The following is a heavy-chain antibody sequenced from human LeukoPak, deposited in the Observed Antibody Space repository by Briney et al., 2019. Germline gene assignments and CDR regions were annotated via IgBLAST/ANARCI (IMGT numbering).Heavy chain of an antibody. D-gene: IGHD5-24*01. V-gene: IGHV3-23*01. CDR3: AKDYIARDGFWDFDY. Sequence: GGSLRLSCAASGFTFNPYAMSWVRQAPGKGLEWVAGIYGSGGGIQYADSVKGRFTISRDNSKNMLYLQMNSLRVEDTALYFCAKDYIARDGFWDFDYWGQGTLVTVSS. CDR2: IYGSGGGI. CDR1: GFTFNPYA. J-gene: IGHJ4*02.